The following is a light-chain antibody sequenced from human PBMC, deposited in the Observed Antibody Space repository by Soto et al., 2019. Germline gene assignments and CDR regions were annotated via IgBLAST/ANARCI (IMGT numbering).Light chain of an antibody. J-gene: IGKJ2*01. CDR2: AAS. CDR1: RSVSRN. CDR3: QQNIMWPPYT. Sequence: ATLSCRASRSVSRNLAWYQHRPGQAPRLLIYAASARATGVPARFSGSGSGTDYILTISSLQSEDSAVYYCQQNIMWPPYTFGQGTKLEIK. V-gene: IGKV3-15*01.